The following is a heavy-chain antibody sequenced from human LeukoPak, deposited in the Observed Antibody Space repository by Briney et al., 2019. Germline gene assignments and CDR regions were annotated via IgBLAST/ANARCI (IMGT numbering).Heavy chain of an antibody. CDR2: IKEDGSEK. J-gene: IGHJ4*02. CDR3: ARDSAYNAFDY. Sequence: GGSLRVSCAASGFTFSRSWMTWVRQAPGKGLEWVANIKEDGSEKNYVDSVKGRFTISRDNAKNSLYLQMNTLRAEDTAMYYCARDSAYNAFDYWGQGTLVTVSS. CDR1: GFTFSRSW. V-gene: IGHV3-7*05. D-gene: IGHD5-24*01.